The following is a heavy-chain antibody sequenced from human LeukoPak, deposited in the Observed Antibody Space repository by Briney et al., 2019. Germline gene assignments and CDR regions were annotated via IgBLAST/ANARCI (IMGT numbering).Heavy chain of an antibody. CDR3: ARDLGYSYGYGYYGMDV. V-gene: IGHV4-39*07. CDR2: MSYSGST. Sequence: SETLSLTCTVSGGSISSSSYFWGWIRQPPGKGLEWVGSMSYSGSTYYNPSLKSRVTISVDTSKNQFSLKLSSVTAADTAVYYCARDLGYSYGYGYYGMDVWGQGTTVTVSS. CDR1: GGSISSSSYF. J-gene: IGHJ6*02. D-gene: IGHD5-18*01.